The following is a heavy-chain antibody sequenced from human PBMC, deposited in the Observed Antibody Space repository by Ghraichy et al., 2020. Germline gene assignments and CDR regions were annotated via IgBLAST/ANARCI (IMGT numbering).Heavy chain of an antibody. D-gene: IGHD2-2*02. CDR3: AKSDDYCGSISCHRGVDAFDI. CDR1: GGSFINGRFS. Sequence: SETLSLTCTVSGGSFINGRFSWSWIRQQPGQGLECIGYIDKSGSTYYNPSLKSRVSISVDTSKKQFSLNLSSVTAADTAVYYCAKSDDYCGSISCHRGVDAFDIWGQGTTVTVSS. V-gene: IGHV4-31*03. CDR2: IDKSGST. J-gene: IGHJ3*02.